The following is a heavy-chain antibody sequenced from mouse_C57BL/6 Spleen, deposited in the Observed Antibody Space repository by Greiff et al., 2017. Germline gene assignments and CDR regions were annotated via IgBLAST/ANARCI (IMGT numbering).Heavy chain of an antibody. CDR1: GFNIKDYY. J-gene: IGHJ4*01. D-gene: IGHD1-1*01. CDR2: IDPEDGET. CDR3: SREYGSSCAMAY. Sequence: DVQLQESGAELVKPGASVKLSCTASGFNIKDYYMHWVKQRTEQGLEWIGTIDPEDGETKYAPKFQGKATLTADTSSNTAYLQLSSLTSEDTAVYYCSREYGSSCAMAYWGQGTSVTVSS. V-gene: IGHV14-2*01.